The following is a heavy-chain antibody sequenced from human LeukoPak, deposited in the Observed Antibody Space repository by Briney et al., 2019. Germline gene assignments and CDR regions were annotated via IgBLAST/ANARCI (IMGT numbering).Heavy chain of an antibody. D-gene: IGHD3-9*01. CDR2: ISGSGGGR. CDR3: AKSLTPLNYDMSNSNGMDV. Sequence: PGGSLRLSCAVSGFTFSSYVMSWVRQAPGKGLEWVSTISGSGGGRYYADSVKGRFTISRDNSKNTMYLQMNSLRAEDTAVYYCAKSLTPLNYDMSNSNGMDVWGEGTTVTVSS. CDR1: GFTFSSYV. V-gene: IGHV3-23*01. J-gene: IGHJ6*04.